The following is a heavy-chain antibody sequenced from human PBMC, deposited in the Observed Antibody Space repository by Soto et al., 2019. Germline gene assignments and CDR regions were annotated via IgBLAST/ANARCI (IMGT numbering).Heavy chain of an antibody. Sequence: VQLLESGGGLVQPGGSLRLSCAASGFTFSNYAMNWVRQAPGKGLEWVSSISSGAGSTYYADSVKGRFTISRDNSKNTLFLQMSGLRAEDTALYYCAIKTPSTVIDKYWGQGTLVTVSS. CDR2: ISSGAGST. D-gene: IGHD2-21*01. V-gene: IGHV3-23*01. CDR1: GFTFSNYA. CDR3: AIKTPSTVIDKY. J-gene: IGHJ4*02.